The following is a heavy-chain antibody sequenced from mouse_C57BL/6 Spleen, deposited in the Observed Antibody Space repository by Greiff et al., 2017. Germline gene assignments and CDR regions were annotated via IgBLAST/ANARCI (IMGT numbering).Heavy chain of an antibody. V-gene: IGHV1-26*01. J-gene: IGHJ4*01. CDR1: GYTFTDYY. D-gene: IGHD1-1*01. Sequence: EVQLQQSGPELVKPGASVKISCKASGYTFTDYYMNWVKQSHGKSLEWIGDINPNNGGTSYNQKFKGKATLTVDKSSSTAYMELRSLTSEDSAVYYCARSVRVYAMDYWGQGTSVTVSS. CDR2: INPNNGGT. CDR3: ARSVRVYAMDY.